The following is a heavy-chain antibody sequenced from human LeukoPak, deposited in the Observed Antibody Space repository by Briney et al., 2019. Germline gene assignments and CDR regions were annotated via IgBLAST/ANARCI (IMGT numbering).Heavy chain of an antibody. D-gene: IGHD2-15*01. CDR2: IKQDGSEI. CDR1: GFTFSSYW. J-gene: IGHJ3*02. Sequence: PGGSLRLSCAASGFTFSSYWMNWVRQAPGKGLEWVANIKQDGSEIHFVDSVKGRFTIFRDNPQNSLYLQMHSLRAEDTAVYYCARDPGLLDPHDAFDIWGQGTMVNVSS. V-gene: IGHV3-7*01. CDR3: ARDPGLLDPHDAFDI.